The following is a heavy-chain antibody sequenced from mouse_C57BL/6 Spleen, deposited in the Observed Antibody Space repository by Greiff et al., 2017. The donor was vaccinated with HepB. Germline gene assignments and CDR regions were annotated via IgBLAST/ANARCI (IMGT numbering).Heavy chain of an antibody. V-gene: IGHV1-64*01. CDR1: GYTFTSYW. J-gene: IGHJ4*01. CDR3: ARHYYGSSCDAMDY. CDR2: IHPNSGST. D-gene: IGHD1-1*01. Sequence: QVQLQQPGAELVKPGASVKLSCKASGYTFTSYWMHWVKQRPGQGLEWIGMIHPNSGSTNYNEKFKSKATLTVDKSSSTAYMQLSSLTSEDSAVYYCARHYYGSSCDAMDYWGQGTSVTVSS.